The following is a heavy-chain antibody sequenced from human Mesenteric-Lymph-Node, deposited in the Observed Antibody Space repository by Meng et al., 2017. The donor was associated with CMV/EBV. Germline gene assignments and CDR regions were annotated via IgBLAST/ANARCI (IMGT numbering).Heavy chain of an antibody. D-gene: IGHD3-3*01. V-gene: IGHV1-8*01. Sequence: ASVKVSCKASGYTFTSYDINWVRQATGQGLEWMGWMNPNSGNTGYAQKFQGRVTMTRDTSISTAYMEVIRLSSDDTAVCYCARDSDFWSAYYTHLDYWGQGTLVTVSS. CDR2: MNPNSGNT. CDR3: ARDSDFWSAYYTHLDY. J-gene: IGHJ4*02. CDR1: GYTFTSYD.